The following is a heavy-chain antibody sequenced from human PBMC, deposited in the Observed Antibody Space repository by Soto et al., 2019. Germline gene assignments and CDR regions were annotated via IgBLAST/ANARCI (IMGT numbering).Heavy chain of an antibody. J-gene: IGHJ4*02. CDR3: ASLGVNGGYRTDY. V-gene: IGHV3-74*01. D-gene: IGHD3-22*01. Sequence: EVQLVESGGGLVQPGGSLRLSCAASGFTFSSYWMHWVRQAPGKGLVWVSRLNSDGGEISYADSVKGRFTISRDNAKNTLYLEMNSLRAEDTAVYFCASLGVNGGYRTDYWVQGTLVTVSS. CDR2: LNSDGGEI. CDR1: GFTFSSYW.